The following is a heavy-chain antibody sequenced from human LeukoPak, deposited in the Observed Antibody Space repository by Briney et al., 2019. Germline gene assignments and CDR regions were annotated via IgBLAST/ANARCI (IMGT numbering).Heavy chain of an antibody. CDR2: IYTSGST. V-gene: IGHV4-4*07. CDR1: GGSISSYY. CDR3: ARDYCSSTSCYPYYFDY. J-gene: IGHJ4*02. D-gene: IGHD2-2*01. Sequence: PSETLSLTCTVSGGSISSYYWSWIRQPAGKGLEWIGRIYTSGSTNYNPSLKSRVTMSVDTSKNQFSLKLSSVTAADTAVYYCARDYCSSTSCYPYYFDYWGQGTLVTGSS.